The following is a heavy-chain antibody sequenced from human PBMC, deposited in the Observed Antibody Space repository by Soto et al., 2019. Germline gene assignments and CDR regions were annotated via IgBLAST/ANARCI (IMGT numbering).Heavy chain of an antibody. V-gene: IGHV1-46*01. D-gene: IGHD5-18*01. CDR3: ARAGVDTAMGDFDY. CDR2: INPSNGNT. Sequence: ASVKVSCKASGYTFTSYYMHWVRQAPGQRLEWMGRINPSNGNTKYAQKFQGRVTITRDTSASTAYMELSSLRSEDTAVYYCARAGVDTAMGDFDYWGQGTLVTVSS. CDR1: GYTFTSYY. J-gene: IGHJ4*02.